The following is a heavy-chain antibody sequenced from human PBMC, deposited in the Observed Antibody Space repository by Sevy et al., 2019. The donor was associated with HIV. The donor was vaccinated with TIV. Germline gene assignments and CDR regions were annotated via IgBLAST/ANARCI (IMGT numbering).Heavy chain of an antibody. CDR2: IKSKTDGGTT. Sequence: GGSLRLSCVVSGFTFSNAWMYWVRQAPGKGLERVGRIKSKTDGGTTDYIAPVRSRFVISRDDSRDTVYLQMNSLKTEDTAVYYCNTDLAYGDYWKGYWRQGTLVTVSS. CDR3: NTDLAYGDYWKGY. CDR1: GFTFSNAW. V-gene: IGHV3-15*01. D-gene: IGHD4-17*01. J-gene: IGHJ4*02.